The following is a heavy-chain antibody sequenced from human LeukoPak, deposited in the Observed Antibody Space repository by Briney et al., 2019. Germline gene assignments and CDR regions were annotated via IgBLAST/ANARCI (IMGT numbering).Heavy chain of an antibody. Sequence: GRSLRLSCTASGFTFGDYAMSWVRQAPGEGLEWVGFIRSKAYGGTTEYAASVKGRFTISRDDSKSIAYLQMNSLKTEDTAVYYCTIPAGMEYWGQGTLVSVSS. CDR3: TIPAGMEY. CDR1: GFTFGDYA. J-gene: IGHJ4*02. CDR2: IRSKAYGGTT. D-gene: IGHD2-2*01. V-gene: IGHV3-49*04.